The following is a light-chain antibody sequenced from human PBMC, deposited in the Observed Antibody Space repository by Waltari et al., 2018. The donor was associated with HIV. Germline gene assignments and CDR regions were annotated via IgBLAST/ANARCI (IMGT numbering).Light chain of an antibody. V-gene: IGKV1D-16*01. CDR3: QQYYTFPRT. CDR1: QTVSSS. J-gene: IGKJ1*01. Sequence: DIPITQSPPSLSASVGPRVPITCRASQTVSSSLAWYQQRPGKAPKSLVYGASKLQTEVPARFSAGGSGTNFSLTISSLKPEDFATYICQQYYTFPRTFGRGTRVDMK. CDR2: GAS.